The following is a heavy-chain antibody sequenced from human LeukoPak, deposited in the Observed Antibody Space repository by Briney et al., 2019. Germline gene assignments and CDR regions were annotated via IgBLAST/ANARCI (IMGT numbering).Heavy chain of an antibody. V-gene: IGHV4-30-2*01. CDR3: ARGTYYYDSSGYYFDY. CDR2: IYHSGST. J-gene: IGHJ4*02. Sequence: PSQTLSLTCAVSGGSISSGGYSWSWIRQPPGKGLEWIGYIYHSGSTYYNPSLKSRVTISVDRSKNQFSVKLSSVTAADTAVYYCARGTYYYDSSGYYFDYWGQGTLVTVSS. D-gene: IGHD3-22*01. CDR1: GGSISSGGYS.